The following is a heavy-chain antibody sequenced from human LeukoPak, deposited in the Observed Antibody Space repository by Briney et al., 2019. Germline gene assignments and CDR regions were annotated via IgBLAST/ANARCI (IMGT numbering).Heavy chain of an antibody. CDR1: GFTFSSYA. CDR3: AKGQLERQPFDDAFDI. J-gene: IGHJ3*02. D-gene: IGHD1-1*01. V-gene: IGHV3-23*01. CDR2: ISGSGGST. Sequence: GGSLRLSCAASGFTFSSYAMSWVRQVPGKGLEWVSAISGSGGSTYYADSVKGRFTISRDNSKNTLYLQMNSLRAEDTAVYYCAKGQLERQPFDDAFDIWGQGTMVTVSS.